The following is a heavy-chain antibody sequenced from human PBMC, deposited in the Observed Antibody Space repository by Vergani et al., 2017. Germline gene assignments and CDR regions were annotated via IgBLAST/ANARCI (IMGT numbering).Heavy chain of an antibody. V-gene: IGHV3-15*01. CDR2: IKSKTDGGTT. CDR3: ARDGAAAGLHNYYYYGMDV. Sequence: EVQLVESGGGLVKPGGSLRLSCAASGFTFSNAWMSWVRQAPGKGLEWVGRIKSKTDGGTTDYAAPVKGRFTISRDDSKNTLYLQMNSLRAEDTAVYYCARDGAAAGLHNYYYYGMDVWGQGTTVTVSS. D-gene: IGHD6-13*01. CDR1: GFTFSNAW. J-gene: IGHJ6*02.